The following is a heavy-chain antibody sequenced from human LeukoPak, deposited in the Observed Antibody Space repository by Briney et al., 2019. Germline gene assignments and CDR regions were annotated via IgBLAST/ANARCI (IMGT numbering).Heavy chain of an antibody. J-gene: IGHJ4*02. V-gene: IGHV3-33*08. D-gene: IGHD2-21*02. Sequence: GGSLRLSCAASGFTFNNYGMHWVRQAPGKGPEWVALIWYDGSNKYYGDSVKGRFTISRDNSKNTVYLQMNSLRAEDTGVYYCARDRLEAVTDDDYFDYWGQGTLVTVSS. CDR3: ARDRLEAVTDDDYFDY. CDR2: IWYDGSNK. CDR1: GFTFNNYG.